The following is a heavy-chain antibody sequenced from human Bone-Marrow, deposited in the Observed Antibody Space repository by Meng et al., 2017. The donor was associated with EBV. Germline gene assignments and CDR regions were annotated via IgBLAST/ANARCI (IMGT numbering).Heavy chain of an antibody. CDR1: GGSISSSSYY. Sequence: LPLQESGPGLVKPSETLSLTCTVPGGSISSSSYYWGWIRQPPGKGLEWIGSIYYSGSTYYNPSLKSRVTISVDTSKNQFSLKLSSVTAADTAVYYCARAGLVGANWFDPWGQGTLVTVSS. CDR3: ARAGLVGANWFDP. J-gene: IGHJ5*02. D-gene: IGHD1-26*01. V-gene: IGHV4-39*07. CDR2: IYYSGST.